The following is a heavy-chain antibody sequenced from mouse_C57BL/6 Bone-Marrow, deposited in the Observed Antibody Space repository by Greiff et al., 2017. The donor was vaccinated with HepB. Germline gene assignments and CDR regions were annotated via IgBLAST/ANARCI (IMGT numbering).Heavy chain of an antibody. Sequence: QVQLQQSGPGLVQPSQSLSITCTVSGFSLTSYGVHWVRQSPGKGLEWLGVIWSGGRTDYNAAFISRVSISKDNSNSQVFFKMNSLQADDTAIYCGAGNYYGSSYRYFDVWGTGTTVTVSS. CDR2: IWSGGRT. CDR1: GFSLTSYG. D-gene: IGHD1-1*01. V-gene: IGHV2-2*01. J-gene: IGHJ1*03. CDR3: AGNYYGSSYRYFDV.